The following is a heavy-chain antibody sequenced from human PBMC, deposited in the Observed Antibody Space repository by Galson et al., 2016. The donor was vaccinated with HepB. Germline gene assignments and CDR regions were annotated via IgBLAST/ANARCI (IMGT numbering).Heavy chain of an antibody. CDR2: MKSYAAGGTI. V-gene: IGHV3-15*07. CDR3: MKEAYTSGKCGNFVI. J-gene: IGHJ3*02. CDR1: GLIFSDAW. Sequence: SLRLSCAGSGLIFSDAWLNWVRQAPGKGLEWVGRMKSYAAGGTIDYAAPVKGRFSISRDDSRNTVYLEMNGLTDDDTAVYYCMKEAYTSGKCGNFVIWGQGTMVTVSS. D-gene: IGHD6-19*01.